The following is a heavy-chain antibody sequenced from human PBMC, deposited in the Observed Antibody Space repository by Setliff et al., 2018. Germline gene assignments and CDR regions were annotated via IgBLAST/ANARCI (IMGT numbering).Heavy chain of an antibody. J-gene: IGHJ4*02. V-gene: IGHV4-61*02. CDR1: GGSISSGSYY. D-gene: IGHD3-22*01. Sequence: SETLSLTCTVSGGSISSGSYYWSWIRQPAGKGLEWIGRIYTSGSTNYNPSLKSRVTISVDTSKNQFSLKLSSVTAADTAVYYCARHPHYDSSGYRDYWGQGTLVTISS. CDR3: ARHPHYDSSGYRDY. CDR2: IYTSGST.